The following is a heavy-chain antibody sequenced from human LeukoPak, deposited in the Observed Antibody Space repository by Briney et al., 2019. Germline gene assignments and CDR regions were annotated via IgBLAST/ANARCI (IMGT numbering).Heavy chain of an antibody. V-gene: IGHV4-39*07. J-gene: IGHJ4*02. CDR1: GGSISSSSYS. CDR3: ARGRAPVVVVAAFLY. CDR2: IHYDGNT. D-gene: IGHD2-15*01. Sequence: PSETLSLTCTVSGGSISSSSYSWTWIRQPPGKGLEWIGSIHYDGNTYYKPSLKSRVTISVDTSKNQFSLKLSSVTAADTAVYYCARGRAPVVVVAAFLYWGQGTLVTVSS.